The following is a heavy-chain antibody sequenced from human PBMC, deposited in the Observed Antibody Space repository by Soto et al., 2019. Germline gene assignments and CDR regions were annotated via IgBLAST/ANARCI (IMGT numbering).Heavy chain of an antibody. J-gene: IGHJ6*02. Sequence: GGSLRLSCAASGFTFSSYAMHWVRQSPGKGLEWVAVISYDGSNKYYADSVKGRFTISRDNSKNTLYLQMNSLRAEDTAVYYCARDGWATVTGFDYGMDVWGQGTTVTVSS. D-gene: IGHD4-17*01. CDR1: GFTFSSYA. CDR2: ISYDGSNK. CDR3: ARDGWATVTGFDYGMDV. V-gene: IGHV3-30-3*01.